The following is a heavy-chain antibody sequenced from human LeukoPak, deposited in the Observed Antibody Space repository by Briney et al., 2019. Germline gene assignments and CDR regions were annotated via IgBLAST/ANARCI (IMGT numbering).Heavy chain of an antibody. CDR3: ARSIGSAFDY. J-gene: IGHJ4*02. D-gene: IGHD1-26*01. V-gene: IGHV3-21*01. Sequence: PGGSLRLSCAASGFTFSSYGMHWVRQAPGKGLEWVSAISGSGGSTYYADSVKGRFTISRDNAKNSLYLQMNSLRAEDTAVYYCARSIGSAFDYWGQGTLVTVSS. CDR1: GFTFSSYG. CDR2: ISGSGGST.